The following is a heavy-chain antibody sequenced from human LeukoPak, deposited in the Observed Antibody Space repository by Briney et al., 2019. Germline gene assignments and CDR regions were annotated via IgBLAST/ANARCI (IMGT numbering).Heavy chain of an antibody. J-gene: IGHJ3*02. V-gene: IGHV3-74*01. CDR3: ARDKNDAFDI. CDR2: IKSDGRST. CDR1: GFTISSYW. Sequence: GGSLRLSCAASGFTISSYWMHWVRQAPGKGLVWVSRIKSDGRSTTYADSVKGRFTISRDNAKNTLYLQMNGLRAEDTAVYYCARDKNDAFDIWGQGTMVTVSS.